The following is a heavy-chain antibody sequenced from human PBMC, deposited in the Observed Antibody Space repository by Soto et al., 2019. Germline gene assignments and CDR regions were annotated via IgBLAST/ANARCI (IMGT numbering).Heavy chain of an antibody. Sequence: GGSLRLSCAASGFTFSSYSMNWVRQAPGKGLEWVSSISSSSSYIYYADSVKGRFTISRDSAKNSLYLQMNSLRAEDTAVYYCARILSGYSGYGPNADYNWFDPWGQGTLVTVSS. J-gene: IGHJ5*02. CDR3: ARILSGYSGYGPNADYNWFDP. CDR1: GFTFSSYS. V-gene: IGHV3-21*01. D-gene: IGHD5-12*01. CDR2: ISSSSSYI.